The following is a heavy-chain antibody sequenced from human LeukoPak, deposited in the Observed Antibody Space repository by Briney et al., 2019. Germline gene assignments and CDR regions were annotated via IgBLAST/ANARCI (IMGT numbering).Heavy chain of an antibody. V-gene: IGHV4-59*11. D-gene: IGHD4-17*01. CDR1: DDSFSSQY. J-gene: IGHJ3*02. CDR3: ARHLVTVTKGFDI. CDR2: ISYIGST. Sequence: SETLSLTCAVSDDSFSSQYWTWIRQPPGKGLEWIGYISYIGSTNYNPSLKSRVTISIDTSKNQFSLKLSSVTAADTAVYYCARHLVTVTKGFDIWGQGTMVSVSS.